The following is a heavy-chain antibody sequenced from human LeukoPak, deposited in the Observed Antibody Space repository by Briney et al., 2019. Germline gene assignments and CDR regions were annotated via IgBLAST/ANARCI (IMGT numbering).Heavy chain of an antibody. J-gene: IGHJ4*02. Sequence: PVGSLRLSCAASGFTFSSYAMSWVRQAPGKGLEWVSAISGSGGSTYYADSVKGRFTISRDNSKNTLYLQMNSLRAEDTAVYYCAKVESSSGWYGDYFDYWGQGTLVTVSS. CDR1: GFTFSSYA. CDR3: AKVESSSGWYGDYFDY. CDR2: ISGSGGST. V-gene: IGHV3-23*01. D-gene: IGHD6-19*01.